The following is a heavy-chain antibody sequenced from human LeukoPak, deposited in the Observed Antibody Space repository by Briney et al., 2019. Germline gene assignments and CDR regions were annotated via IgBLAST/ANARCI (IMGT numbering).Heavy chain of an antibody. CDR3: AREPADSVGATGRFLP. CDR1: GGTFSSYA. J-gene: IGHJ5*02. Sequence: SVKVSCKASGGTFSSYAISWVRQAPGQGLEWMGGIIPIFGTANYAQEFQGRVTITADESTSTAYMELSSLRSEDTAVYYCAREPADSVGATGRFLPWGQGTLVTVSS. D-gene: IGHD1-26*01. V-gene: IGHV1-69*01. CDR2: IIPIFGTA.